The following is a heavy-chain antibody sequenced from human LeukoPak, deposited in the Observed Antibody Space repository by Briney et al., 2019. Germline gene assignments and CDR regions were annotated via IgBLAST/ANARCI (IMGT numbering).Heavy chain of an antibody. J-gene: IGHJ6*02. CDR2: IKQDGSDS. Sequence: PGGSLTLSCAASGFTFSGYWMTWVRQAPGKGLQWVASIKQDGSDSYHVDSVRGRFTISRDNAKNSLFLQMNNLRADDTAVYYCAKNIAAPGRVDYQYYGIDEWGQGTTVTVSS. CDR1: GFTFSGYW. D-gene: IGHD6-25*01. CDR3: AKNIAAPGRVDYQYYGIDE. V-gene: IGHV3-7*01.